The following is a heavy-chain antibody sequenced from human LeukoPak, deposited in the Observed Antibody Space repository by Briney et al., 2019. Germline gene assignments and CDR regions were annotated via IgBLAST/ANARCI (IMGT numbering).Heavy chain of an antibody. CDR1: GGSISSGRYY. J-gene: IGHJ4*02. D-gene: IGHD6-19*01. V-gene: IGHV4-61*02. CDR2: VYHTGST. CDR3: ARRPSDWYSPIDY. Sequence: SETLSLTCTVSGGSISSGRYYWTWIRQPAGKGLEWIGRVYHTGSTMYNPSFRSRVTVSVDTSKNQFSLKLNSVTAADTAVYYCARRPSDWYSPIDYWGPGTLVTVS.